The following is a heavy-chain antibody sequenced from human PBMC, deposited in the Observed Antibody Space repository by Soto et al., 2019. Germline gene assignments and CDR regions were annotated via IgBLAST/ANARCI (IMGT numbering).Heavy chain of an antibody. CDR2: ISAYNGNT. CDR3: ARDQHDYGDPYY. Sequence: ASVKVSCKASGYTFTSHGISWVRQAPGQGLEWMGWISAYNGNTNYAQKLQGRVTMTTDTSTSTAYMELRSLRSDDTAVYYCARDQHDYGDPYYWGQGTLVTVSS. V-gene: IGHV1-18*01. D-gene: IGHD4-17*01. CDR1: GYTFTSHG. J-gene: IGHJ4*02.